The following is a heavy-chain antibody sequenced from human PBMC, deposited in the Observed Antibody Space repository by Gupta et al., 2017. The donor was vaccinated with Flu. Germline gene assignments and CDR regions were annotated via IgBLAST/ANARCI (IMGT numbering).Heavy chain of an antibody. D-gene: IGHD3-16*01. V-gene: IGHV5-51*01. J-gene: IGHJ6*02. CDR2: IYPGDSDT. Sequence: RQMPGKGLEWMGIIYPGDSDTRYSPSFQGQVTISADKSISTAYLQWSSLKASDTALYYCAIGPLDKLGYYYYGMDVWGQGTTVTVSS. CDR3: AIGPLDKLGYYYYGMDV.